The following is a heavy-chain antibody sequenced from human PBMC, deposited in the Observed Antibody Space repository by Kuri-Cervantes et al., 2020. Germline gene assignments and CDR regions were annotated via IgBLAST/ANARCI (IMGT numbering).Heavy chain of an antibody. V-gene: IGHV3-30*18. Sequence: GESLKISCEASGFTFSSYGMHWVRQAPGKGLEWVAVISYDGSNKYYADSVKGRFTISRDNSKNTLYLQMNSLRAEDTAVYYCAKDPPREERELLNLPFYWGQGTLVTVSS. J-gene: IGHJ4*02. D-gene: IGHD1-26*01. CDR3: AKDPPREERELLNLPFY. CDR1: GFTFSSYG. CDR2: ISYDGSNK.